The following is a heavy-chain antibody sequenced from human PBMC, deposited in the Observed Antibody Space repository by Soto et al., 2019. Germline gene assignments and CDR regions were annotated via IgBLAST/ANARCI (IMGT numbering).Heavy chain of an antibody. CDR2: IIPIFETA. Sequence: QVQLVQSGAEMKKPGSSVKVSCKVSGDSFSSYAISWVRQAPGEGLEWVGGIIPIFETANYAQNFQGRVTITAVESTTTAYLEVTRLRPQGTALFLFAASESSHLEKGYWGQGTLIHVSS. CDR1: GDSFSSYA. D-gene: IGHD2-15*01. CDR3: AASESSHLEKGY. J-gene: IGHJ4*01. V-gene: IGHV1-69*01.